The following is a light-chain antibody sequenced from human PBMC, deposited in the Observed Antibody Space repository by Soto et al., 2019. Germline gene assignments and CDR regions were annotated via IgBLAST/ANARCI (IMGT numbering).Light chain of an antibody. Sequence: DIQMTQSPSTQSASVGDRVTITCRASQSIGNWLAWYQQKPGKAPKLLIHDAATLESGVPSRFGGSGSGTEFTLTISSLQADDFATYYCQQYHIYSWTFGQGTKVDIK. CDR2: DAA. J-gene: IGKJ1*01. CDR1: QSIGNW. V-gene: IGKV1-5*01. CDR3: QQYHIYSWT.